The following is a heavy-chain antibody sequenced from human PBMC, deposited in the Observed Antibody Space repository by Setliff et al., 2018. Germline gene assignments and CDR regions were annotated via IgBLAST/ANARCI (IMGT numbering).Heavy chain of an antibody. CDR1: GYTFTNYA. CDR2: INAGNGNT. J-gene: IGHJ6*02. Sequence: ASVKVSCKASGYTFTNYAIHWVRQAPGQRLEWMGWINAGNGNTKYSQNFQGRLTLTRDTSIRTTYMELATLRSDDTAVYYCARARHFGMDVWGQGTTVTVSS. V-gene: IGHV1-3*01. CDR3: ARARHFGMDV.